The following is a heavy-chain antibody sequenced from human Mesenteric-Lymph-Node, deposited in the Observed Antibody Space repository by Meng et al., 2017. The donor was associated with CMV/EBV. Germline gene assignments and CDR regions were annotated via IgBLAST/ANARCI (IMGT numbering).Heavy chain of an antibody. V-gene: IGHV5-51*01. CDR1: GSSFTSYW. Sequence: CKGSGSSFTSYWIGWLRQMPGKGLEWMGIIYPGDSDTRYSPSFQGQVTISADKSISTAYLQWSSLKASDTAMYYCARLNSGYYPFDYWGQGTLVTVSS. D-gene: IGHD5-12*01. J-gene: IGHJ4*02. CDR2: IYPGDSDT. CDR3: ARLNSGYYPFDY.